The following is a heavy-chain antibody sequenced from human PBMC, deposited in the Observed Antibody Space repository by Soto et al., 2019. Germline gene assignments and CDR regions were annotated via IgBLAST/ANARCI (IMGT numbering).Heavy chain of an antibody. V-gene: IGHV1-2*02. J-gene: IGHJ4*02. D-gene: IGHD3-3*01. Sequence: GAAVKVSCKASGYTFTGYYMHWVRQAPGQGXEWMGWINPNSGGTNYAQKFQGRVTMTRDTSISTAYMELSRLRSDDTAVYYCASGIQAQLPDLVTIFGVPLPYYFDYWGQGTLVTVSS. CDR1: GYTFTGYY. CDR3: ASGIQAQLPDLVTIFGVPLPYYFDY. CDR2: INPNSGGT.